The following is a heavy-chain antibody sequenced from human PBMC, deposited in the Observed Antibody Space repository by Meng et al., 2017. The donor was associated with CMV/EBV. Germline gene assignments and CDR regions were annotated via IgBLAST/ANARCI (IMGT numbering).Heavy chain of an antibody. CDR1: GGSFSGHY. CDR2: INHSGST. J-gene: IGHJ4*02. V-gene: IGHV4-34*01. Sequence: QGQLQWWGGGLLKPSEPLSLTCAVYGGSFSGHYWSWIRQPPGKGLEWIGEINHSGSTNYNPSPKSRVTISVDTSKNQFSLKLSSVTAADTAVYYCASSLTYPDYWGQGTLVTVSS. CDR3: ASSLTYPDY. D-gene: IGHD2-15*01.